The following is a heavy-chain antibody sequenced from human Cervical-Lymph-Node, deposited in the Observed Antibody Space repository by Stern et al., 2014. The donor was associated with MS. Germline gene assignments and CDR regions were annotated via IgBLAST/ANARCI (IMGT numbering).Heavy chain of an antibody. V-gene: IGHV5-51*01. CDR2: IYPDDSDT. J-gene: IGHJ6*02. Sequence: EVQLVESGAEAKKPGESLTIFCKGFGYSFNIHWIAWVRQRPGKGLEWMGIIYPDDSDTGYSPSFQGQVTFPGTKSISTAYLHVSSLKPSDTATYFCARRGMDVWGQGTSVTVSS. CDR1: GYSFNIHW. CDR3: ARRGMDV.